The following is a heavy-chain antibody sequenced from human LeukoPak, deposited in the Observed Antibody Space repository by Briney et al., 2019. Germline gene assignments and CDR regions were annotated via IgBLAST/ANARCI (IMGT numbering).Heavy chain of an antibody. J-gene: IGHJ4*02. CDR2: VNLQGST. Sequence: PSGTLFLTCGVSGGSITSTNYWTWVRQPPGKGLEWIGEVNLQGSTNYNPSLMGRVAISVDMSENHLSLQLTSVTAPDTAVYYCSREGGPYRPLDYSGQGTLVTVSS. CDR1: GGSITSTNY. CDR3: SREGGPYRPLDY. V-gene: IGHV4-4*02.